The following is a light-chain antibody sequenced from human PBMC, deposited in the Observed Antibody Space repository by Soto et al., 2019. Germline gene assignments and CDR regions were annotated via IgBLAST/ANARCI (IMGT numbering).Light chain of an antibody. CDR1: QGINNN. CDR3: QHCNNLPLS. Sequence: EIVVTQSPATLSVSPGERATLFCRASQGINNNLAWYQQRPGQAPRLLIYGASTRAPGIPARFSGSGSGTDFTLTISSLQYEDFAVYHCQHCNNLPLSFGGGSKVEI. V-gene: IGKV3-15*01. CDR2: GAS. J-gene: IGKJ4*01.